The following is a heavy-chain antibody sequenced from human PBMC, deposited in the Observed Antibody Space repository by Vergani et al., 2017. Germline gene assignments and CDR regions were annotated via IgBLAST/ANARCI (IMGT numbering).Heavy chain of an antibody. CDR2: ISYDGSNK. Sequence: QVQLVESGGGVVQPGRSLRLSCAASGFTFSSYAMHWVRQAPGKGLEWVAVISYDGSNKYYAVSVKGRFTISRDNSKNTLYLQMNSLRAEDTAVYYCARGPPFDYWGQGTLVTVSS. V-gene: IGHV3-30-3*01. CDR3: ARGPPFDY. J-gene: IGHJ4*02. CDR1: GFTFSSYA.